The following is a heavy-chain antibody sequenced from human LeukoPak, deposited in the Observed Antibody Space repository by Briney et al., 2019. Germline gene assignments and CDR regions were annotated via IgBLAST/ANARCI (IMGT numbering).Heavy chain of an antibody. Sequence: GGSLRLSCAASGFTFSSYAMSWVRQAPGKGLEWVSAISGSGGSTYYADSVKGRFTISRDNSKNTLYLQMTSLRAQETAVYYCAKAYPHYYDFWSGYSFDYWGQGTLVTVSS. CDR3: AKAYPHYYDFWSGYSFDY. D-gene: IGHD3-3*01. CDR1: GFTFSSYA. CDR2: ISGSGGST. V-gene: IGHV3-23*01. J-gene: IGHJ4*02.